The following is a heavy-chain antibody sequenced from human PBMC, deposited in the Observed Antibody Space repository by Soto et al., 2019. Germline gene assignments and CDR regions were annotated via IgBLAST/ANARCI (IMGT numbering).Heavy chain of an antibody. D-gene: IGHD2-15*01. CDR2: ISGSGGST. J-gene: IGHJ4*02. V-gene: IGHV3-23*01. Sequence: PGGSLRLSCAASGFTFSSYAMSWVRQAPGKGLEWVSAISGSGGSTYYADSVKGRFTISRDNTKNTLYLQMNSLRAEDTAVYYCAMPDPSLYCSGGSCYRTFDYWGQGTLVTVSS. CDR1: GFTFSSYA. CDR3: AMPDPSLYCSGGSCYRTFDY.